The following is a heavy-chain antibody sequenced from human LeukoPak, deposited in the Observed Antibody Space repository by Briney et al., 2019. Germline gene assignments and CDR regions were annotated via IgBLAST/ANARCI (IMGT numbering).Heavy chain of an antibody. CDR2: IYYSGST. CDR3: ARGVVYPAWSGPHWSDY. D-gene: IGHD3-3*01. Sequence: SETLSLTCTVSGGSISSYYWSWLRQPPGEGLEWIGYIYYSGSTNYNPSLKSRVTISVDTSKNQFSLKLSSVTAAGTAVYYCARGVVYPAWSGPHWSDYWGQGALVTVSS. V-gene: IGHV4-59*01. J-gene: IGHJ4*02. CDR1: GGSISSYY.